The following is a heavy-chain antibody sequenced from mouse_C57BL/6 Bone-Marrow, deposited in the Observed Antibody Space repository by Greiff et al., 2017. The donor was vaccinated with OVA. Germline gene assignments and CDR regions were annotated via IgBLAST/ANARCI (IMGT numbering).Heavy chain of an antibody. Sequence: EVKVVESGPGLAKPSQTLSLTCSVTGYSITSDYWNWIRKFPGNKLEYMGYISYSGSTYYNPSLKSRISITRDTSKNQYYLQLNSVTTEDTATYYCARRVYYGNYVLYAMDYWGQGTSVTVSS. V-gene: IGHV3-8*01. CDR1: GYSITSDY. J-gene: IGHJ4*01. D-gene: IGHD2-1*01. CDR3: ARRVYYGNYVLYAMDY. CDR2: ISYSGST.